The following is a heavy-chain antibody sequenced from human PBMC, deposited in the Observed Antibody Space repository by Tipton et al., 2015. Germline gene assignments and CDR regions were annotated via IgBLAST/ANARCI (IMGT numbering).Heavy chain of an antibody. D-gene: IGHD4-17*01. J-gene: IGHJ4*02. Sequence: TLSLTCAVYGGSFSGYYWSWIRQPPGKGLEWIGEINHSGSTNYNPSLKSRVTISVDTSKNQISLTVTSVTAADTAVYYCARSRYTVTPDSWGQGTLFTVSS. CDR3: ARSRYTVTPDS. CDR1: GGSFSGYY. V-gene: IGHV4-34*01. CDR2: INHSGST.